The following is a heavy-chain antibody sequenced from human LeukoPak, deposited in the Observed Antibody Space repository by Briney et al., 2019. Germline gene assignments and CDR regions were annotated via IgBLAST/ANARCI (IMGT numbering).Heavy chain of an antibody. V-gene: IGHV3-23*01. J-gene: IGHJ5*02. CDR3: AKAIGQEVPAGSRWYDP. CDR1: GFAFNNYA. D-gene: IGHD6-13*01. Sequence: PGGSPRLSCAASGFAFNNYAMTWVRQAPGKGLEWVSTISDGGGATYYADSVKGRLTISKDSSTQTLYLQMNNLRAEDTALYYCAKAIGQEVPAGSRWYDPWGQGTLVTVSS. CDR2: ISDGGGAT.